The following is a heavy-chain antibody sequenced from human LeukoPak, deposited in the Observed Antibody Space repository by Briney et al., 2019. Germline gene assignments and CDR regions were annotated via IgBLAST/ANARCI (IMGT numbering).Heavy chain of an antibody. CDR3: ARDHYYDSSGYHHHRIFLFDY. CDR2: VSSSGSTI. D-gene: IGHD3-22*01. CDR1: GFTFSDYY. Sequence: GGSLRLSCAASGFTFSDYYMSWIRQAPGKGLEWVSYVSSSGSTIYYADSVKGRFTISRDNAKNSLYLQMNSLRAEDTAVYYCARDHYYDSSGYHHHRIFLFDYWGQGTLVTVSS. V-gene: IGHV3-11*01. J-gene: IGHJ4*02.